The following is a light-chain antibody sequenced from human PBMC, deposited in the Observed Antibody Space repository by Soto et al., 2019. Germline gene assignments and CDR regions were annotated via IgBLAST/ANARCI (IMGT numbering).Light chain of an antibody. J-gene: IGKJ1*01. CDR2: WAS. CDR3: QQYFTTPQT. CDR1: QSVLYSSNNKNY. V-gene: IGKV4-1*01. Sequence: DIVMTQSPDSLAVSLGERATINCKSSQSVLYSSNNKNYLGWYQQKPGQSPKLLIYWASTRESGVPDRFSGSGSGTDFTLTIASLQAEDVAVYDCQQYFTTPQTFGQGTKVEIK.